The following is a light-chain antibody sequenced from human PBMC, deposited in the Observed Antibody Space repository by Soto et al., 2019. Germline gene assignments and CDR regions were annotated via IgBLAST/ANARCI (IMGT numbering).Light chain of an antibody. CDR1: SSDVGGYNY. J-gene: IGLJ1*01. V-gene: IGLV2-14*01. Sequence: QSFLTQPASVSGSPGQSITISCTGTSSDVGGYNYVSWYQQQSGKAPKLMIHEVSNRPSGVSNRFSGSKSGNTASLTISGLQAEDEADYYCSSYTSSRAYVFGIGTKVT. CDR3: SSYTSSRAYV. CDR2: EVS.